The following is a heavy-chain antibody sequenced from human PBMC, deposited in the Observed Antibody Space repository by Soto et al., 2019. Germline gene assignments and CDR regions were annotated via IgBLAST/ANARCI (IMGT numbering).Heavy chain of an antibody. V-gene: IGHV4-34*01. Sequence: PSETLSLTCAVYGGSFSGYYWGWIRQPPGKGLEWIGEINHSGSTNYNPSLKSRVTISVDTSKNQFSLKLSSVTAADTAVYYCARGPYDFWSGPHNWFDPWGQGTLVTVSS. CDR2: INHSGST. CDR3: ARGPYDFWSGPHNWFDP. D-gene: IGHD3-3*01. J-gene: IGHJ5*02. CDR1: GGSFSGYY.